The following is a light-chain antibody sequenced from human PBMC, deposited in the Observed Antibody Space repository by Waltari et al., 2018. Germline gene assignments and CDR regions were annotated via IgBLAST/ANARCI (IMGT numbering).Light chain of an antibody. CDR3: QQYDGIVVT. CDR1: QTVSTIA. Sequence: IVLTQSPGTLSLSPGDRATLSCRARQTVSTIALSWYPQKPGQAPRVLIYSTYNRATGIPDRFSGSGSGTDFTLTINRLAPEDFAMYYCQQYDGIVVTFGGGTKVEI. V-gene: IGKV3-20*01. J-gene: IGKJ4*01. CDR2: STY.